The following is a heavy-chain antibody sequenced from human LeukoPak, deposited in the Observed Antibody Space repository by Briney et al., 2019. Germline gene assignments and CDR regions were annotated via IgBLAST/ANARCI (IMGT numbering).Heavy chain of an antibody. CDR1: GFTFSSYW. V-gene: IGHV3-74*01. D-gene: IGHD3-10*01. J-gene: IGHJ4*02. Sequence: GGSLRLSCAASGFTFSSYWMHWVRQAPGEGMVWVSRINTDGSSTIYADSVKGRFTMSRDNAKNTLYLQMNSLRAEDTAVYYCARDSADHFDHWGQGTLVTVSS. CDR3: ARDSADHFDH. CDR2: INTDGSST.